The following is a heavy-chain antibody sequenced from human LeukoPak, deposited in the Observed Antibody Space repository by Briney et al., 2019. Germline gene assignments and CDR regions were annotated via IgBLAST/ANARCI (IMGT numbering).Heavy chain of an antibody. CDR3: ARATGSYYSLGY. J-gene: IGHJ4*02. CDR2: INSDGSST. D-gene: IGHD1-26*01. CDR1: GFTFSSYW. Sequence: GGSLRLSCAASGFTFSSYWMHWVRQAPGKGLVWVSRINSDGSSTSYADSVKGRFTVSRDNAKNTLYLQMDSLRAEDTAVYYCARATGSYYSLGYWGQGTLVTVSS. V-gene: IGHV3-74*01.